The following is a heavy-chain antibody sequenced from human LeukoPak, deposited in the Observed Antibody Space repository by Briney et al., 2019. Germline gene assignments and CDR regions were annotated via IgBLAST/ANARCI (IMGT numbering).Heavy chain of an antibody. CDR3: ARAVSWTDYYYYMDV. V-gene: IGHV4-59*01. J-gene: IGHJ6*03. Sequence: SETLSLTCTVSGGSISSYYWSWIRQPPGKGLEWIGYIYYSGSTNYNPSLKSRVTISVDTSKNQFSLKLSSVTAADTAVYYCARAVSWTDYYYYMDVWAKGPRSPSP. CDR2: IYYSGST. D-gene: IGHD6-13*01. CDR1: GGSISSYY.